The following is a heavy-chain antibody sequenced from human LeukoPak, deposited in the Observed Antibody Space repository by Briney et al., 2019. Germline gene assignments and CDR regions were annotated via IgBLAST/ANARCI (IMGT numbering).Heavy chain of an antibody. J-gene: IGHJ5*02. CDR2: INHSDIT. V-gene: IGHV4-34*01. CDR3: ARGPSYDYVWGSYRYGWFDP. CDR1: GGSFSGYY. Sequence: SETLYLTCAVYGGSFSGYYLSWVRQPPGKGLEWMGEINHSDITNYTQSLKSRVTISIDTSKNQSSLKLSSLTTAETAVYYCARGPSYDYVWGSYRYGWFDPWGQGTLVTVSS. D-gene: IGHD3-16*02.